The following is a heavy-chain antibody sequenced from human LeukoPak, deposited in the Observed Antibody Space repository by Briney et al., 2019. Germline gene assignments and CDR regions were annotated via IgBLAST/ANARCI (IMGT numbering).Heavy chain of an antibody. CDR2: ISGSGGST. J-gene: IGHJ4*02. CDR3: AKVPASSSWDYYFDY. V-gene: IGHV3-23*01. CDR1: GFTFSSYA. Sequence: SGGSLRLSCAASGFTFSSYAMSWVRQAPGEVLGWVSAISGSGGSTYYADSVKGGFTISRDNSKNTLYLQMNSLRAEDTAVYYCAKVPASSSWDYYFDYWGQGTLVTVSS. D-gene: IGHD6-13*01.